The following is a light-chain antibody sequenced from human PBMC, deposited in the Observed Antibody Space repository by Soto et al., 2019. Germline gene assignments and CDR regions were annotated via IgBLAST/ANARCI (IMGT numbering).Light chain of an antibody. V-gene: IGLV2-14*01. CDR1: SSDVGGYNY. CDR2: EVS. CDR3: SSYTSSSTPWV. J-gene: IGLJ3*02. Sequence: QSVLTQPASVSGSPGQSITISCTGTSSDVGGYNYVSWYQQHPGKAPKLTIYEVSNRPSGVSNRFSGSKSGNTASLTISGLQAEDEADYYCSSYTSSSTPWVFGGGTQLTVL.